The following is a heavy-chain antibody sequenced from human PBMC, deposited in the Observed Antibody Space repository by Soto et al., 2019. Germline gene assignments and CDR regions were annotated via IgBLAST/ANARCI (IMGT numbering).Heavy chain of an antibody. Sequence: PSATLSLTCTVSCGSINTGGYYWSWIRQPPGEGLEWIANVYYSGSSYYNPSLKSRLTISVDTTKNQFSLQLKSMTAADTAVYYCAKLSCTSSTCYFPGWFDPWGQGTLVTVSS. J-gene: IGHJ5*02. CDR3: AKLSCTSSTCYFPGWFDP. CDR1: CGSINTGGYY. CDR2: VYYSGSS. D-gene: IGHD2-2*01. V-gene: IGHV4-31*03.